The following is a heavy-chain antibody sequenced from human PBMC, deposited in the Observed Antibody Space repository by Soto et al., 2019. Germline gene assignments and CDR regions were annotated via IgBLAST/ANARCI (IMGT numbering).Heavy chain of an antibody. CDR3: ARTGELRFLEWLSTQYYYYGMDV. Sequence: SETLSLTSTVSGGSISSSSYYWGWIRQPPGKGLEWIGSIYYSGSTHYNPSLKSRVTISVDTSKNQFSLKLSSVTAADTAVYYCARTGELRFLEWLSTQYYYYGMDVWGQGTTVTVSS. CDR1: GGSISSSSYY. D-gene: IGHD3-3*01. V-gene: IGHV4-39*01. CDR2: IYYSGST. J-gene: IGHJ6*02.